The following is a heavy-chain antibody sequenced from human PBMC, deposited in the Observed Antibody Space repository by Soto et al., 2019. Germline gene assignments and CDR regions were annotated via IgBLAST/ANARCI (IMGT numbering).Heavy chain of an antibody. CDR2: IYNGGNS. J-gene: IGHJ6*02. Sequence: QVQLQESGPGLVKPSQTLSLTCTVSGDSMNSGDYYWNWIRQSPGKGLEWIGHIYNGGNSYQNPSLKGRGTISVDTSKNQFSLRLISVTVADTAVYYCAGDYYNSPYSMDVWGQGTTVTVSS. CDR1: GDSMNSGDYY. CDR3: AGDYYNSPYSMDV. V-gene: IGHV4-30-4*01.